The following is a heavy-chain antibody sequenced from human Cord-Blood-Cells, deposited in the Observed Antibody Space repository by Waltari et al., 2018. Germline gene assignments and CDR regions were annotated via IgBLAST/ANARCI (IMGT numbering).Heavy chain of an antibody. CDR3: AKGITMIVVVTPFDY. J-gene: IGHJ4*02. V-gene: IGHV3-30*18. CDR2: ISYDGSNK. CDR1: GFTFSSYG. D-gene: IGHD3-22*01. Sequence: QVQLVESGGGVVQPGRSLRLSCAASGFTFSSYGMHWVRQAPGKGLEWVAVISYDGSNKYYADPVKCRFTISRDNSKNTLYLQMNSLRAEDTAVYYSAKGITMIVVVTPFDYWGQGTLVTVAS.